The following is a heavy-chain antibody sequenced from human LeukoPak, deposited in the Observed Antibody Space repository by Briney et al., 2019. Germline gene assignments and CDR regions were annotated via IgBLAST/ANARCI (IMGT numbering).Heavy chain of an antibody. V-gene: IGHV4-61*08. CDR3: ARLSGRHAFDI. J-gene: IGHJ3*02. Sequence: SETLSLTCAVSGGSISSGGYSWSWIRQPPGKGLEWIGYIYYSGSTNYNPSLKSRVTISVDTSKNQFSLKLSSVTAADTAVYYCARLSGRHAFDIWGQGTMVTVSS. CDR2: IYYSGST. CDR1: GGSISSGGYS.